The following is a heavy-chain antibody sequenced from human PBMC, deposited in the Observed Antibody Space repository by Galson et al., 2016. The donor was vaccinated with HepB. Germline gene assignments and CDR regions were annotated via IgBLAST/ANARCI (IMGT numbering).Heavy chain of an antibody. D-gene: IGHD3-3*01. CDR1: GFTFYNYA. CDR3: AKEEMFGAVITGKDPFDI. V-gene: IGHV3-9*01. J-gene: IGHJ3*02. CDR2: ISWNSGDK. Sequence: SLRLSCAASGFTFYNYAMHWVRQVPGKGLEWVSGISWNSGDKIYANSVRGRFTISRDNAKNSLYLQMNYLTSEDTALYYCAKEEMFGAVITGKDPFDIWGQGTMVTVSS.